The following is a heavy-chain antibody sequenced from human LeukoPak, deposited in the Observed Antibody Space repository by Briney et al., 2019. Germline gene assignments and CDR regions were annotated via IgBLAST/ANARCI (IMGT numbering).Heavy chain of an antibody. CDR3: SRVERSSINNYYYYMAV. D-gene: IGHD2-2*01. Sequence: GGSLRLSCTAFGFTFGENAMIWFRQSPGKGLEWVSLSRSRAHGGTTEYAASVMGRFTMSRDDSKNIAFLQMNSLETEDPAVYYCSRVERSSINNYYYYMAVWGKGTSVTVSS. CDR2: SRSRAHGGTT. V-gene: IGHV3-49*03. J-gene: IGHJ6*03. CDR1: GFTFGENA.